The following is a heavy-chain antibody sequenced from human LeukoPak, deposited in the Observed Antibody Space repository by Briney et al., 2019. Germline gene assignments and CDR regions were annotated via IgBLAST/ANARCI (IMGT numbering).Heavy chain of an antibody. V-gene: IGHV4-34*01. J-gene: IGHJ4*02. CDR1: GGSFSGYY. Sequence: SETLSLTCAVYGGSFSGYYWSWIRQPPGKGLEWIGEINHSGSTNYNPSLKSRVTISVDTSKNQFSLKLSSVTAADTAVYYCATLYSGSYLDYWGQGTLVTVSS. D-gene: IGHD1-26*01. CDR2: INHSGST. CDR3: ATLYSGSYLDY.